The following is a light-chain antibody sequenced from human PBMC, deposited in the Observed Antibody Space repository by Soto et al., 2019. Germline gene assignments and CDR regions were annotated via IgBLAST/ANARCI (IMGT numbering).Light chain of an antibody. J-gene: IGLJ1*01. CDR1: NSNIGNNY. CDR3: AAWDDSLSVDFV. CDR2: RNN. Sequence: QSVLTQPPSASGTPGQRVTISCSGSNSNIGNNYVYWYQQLPGTAPKLLIYRNNQRPSGVPDRFSGSQSGTSASLYISGLRYEDEAEYFCAAWDDSLSVDFVFGSGTEVTVL. V-gene: IGLV1-47*01.